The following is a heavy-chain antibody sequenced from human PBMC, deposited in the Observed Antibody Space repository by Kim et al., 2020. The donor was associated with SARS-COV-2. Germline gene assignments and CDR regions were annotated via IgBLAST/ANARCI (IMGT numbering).Heavy chain of an antibody. CDR3: ARDLGVYSSGRLNWFDP. CDR1: GFTFSSYW. CDR2: INSDGSST. V-gene: IGHV3-74*01. D-gene: IGHD6-19*01. J-gene: IGHJ5*02. Sequence: GGSLRLSCAASGFTFSSYWMHWVRQAPGKGLVWVSRINSDGSSTSYADSVKGRFTISRDNAKNTLYLQMNSLRAEDTAVYYCARDLGVYSSGRLNWFDPWGQGTLVTVSS.